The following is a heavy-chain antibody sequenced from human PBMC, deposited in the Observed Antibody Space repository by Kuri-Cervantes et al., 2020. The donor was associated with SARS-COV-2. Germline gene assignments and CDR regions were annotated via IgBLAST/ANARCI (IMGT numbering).Heavy chain of an antibody. CDR1: GGSISSGGYY. J-gene: IGHJ6*02. CDR2: IYYSGST. CDR3: ARVFNGYSYGYDYYYYGMDV. D-gene: IGHD5-18*01. V-gene: IGHV4-31*03. Sequence: LRLSCTVSGGSISSGGYYWSWIRQHPGKGLEWIGYIYYSGSTYYNPSLKSRVTISVDTSKNQFSLKLSSVTAADTAVYYCARVFNGYSYGYDYYYYGMDVWGQGTTVTVSS.